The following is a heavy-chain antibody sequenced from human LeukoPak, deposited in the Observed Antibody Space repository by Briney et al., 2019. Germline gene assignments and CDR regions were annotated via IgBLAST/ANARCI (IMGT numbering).Heavy chain of an antibody. CDR1: GYSISSGYY. D-gene: IGHD2-2*01. CDR3: ARAALEYQLLVDVNWFDP. Sequence: SETLSLTCTVSGYSISSGYYWGWIRQPPGKGLEWIGSIYHSGSTYYNPSLKSRVTISVDTSKNQFSLKLSSVTAADTAVYYYARAALEYQLLVDVNWFDPWGQGTLVTVSS. V-gene: IGHV4-38-2*02. J-gene: IGHJ5*02. CDR2: IYHSGST.